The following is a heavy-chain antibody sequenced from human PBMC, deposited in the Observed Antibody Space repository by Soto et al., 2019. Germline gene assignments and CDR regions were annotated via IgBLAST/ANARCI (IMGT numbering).Heavy chain of an antibody. Sequence: PSVKVSCKASGYTFTSYAMHWVRQAPGQRLEWMGWINADNGNTKYSQNFQGRVTITRGTSASTAYMELSSLRSEDTAVYYCARGFIGAYYYYYGMDFWGQGTTVTVSS. J-gene: IGHJ6*02. CDR2: INADNGNT. CDR1: GYTFTSYA. V-gene: IGHV1-3*01. CDR3: ARGFIGAYYYYYGMDF. D-gene: IGHD1-26*01.